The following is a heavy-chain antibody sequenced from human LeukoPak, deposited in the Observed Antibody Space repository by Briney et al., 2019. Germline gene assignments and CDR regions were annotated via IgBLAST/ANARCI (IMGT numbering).Heavy chain of an antibody. CDR1: GGSFSSSSYY. J-gene: IGHJ4*02. CDR3: ARQGIEYQYDN. Sequence: SETLSLTCTVSGGSFSSSSYYWGWIRQAPGKGLEWIGSIYYSGSTYYNPSLKSRVTISVDTSKNQFSLQVRSVTAADTAVYCCARQGIEYQYDNWGQGTLVTVSS. V-gene: IGHV4-39*01. D-gene: IGHD2-2*01. CDR2: IYYSGST.